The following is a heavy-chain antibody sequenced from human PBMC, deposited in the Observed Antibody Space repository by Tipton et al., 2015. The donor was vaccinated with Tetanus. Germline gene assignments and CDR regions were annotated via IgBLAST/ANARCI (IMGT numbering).Heavy chain of an antibody. Sequence: GSLRLSCAASGFSVSRKYMTWVRQAPGKGLEWVSLTYGDGSTYYADSVKGRFTISRDNSKNTLYLQMSNLRAEETAVHYCARDYPDFDYWGQGTLVTVSS. CDR1: GFSVSRKY. CDR2: TYGDGST. V-gene: IGHV3-53*01. CDR3: ARDYPDFDY. J-gene: IGHJ4*02. D-gene: IGHD3-16*02.